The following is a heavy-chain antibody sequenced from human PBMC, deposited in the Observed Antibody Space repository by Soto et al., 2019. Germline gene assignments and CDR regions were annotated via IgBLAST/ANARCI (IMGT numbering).Heavy chain of an antibody. V-gene: IGHV4-30-4*01. CDR2: IYYSGST. D-gene: IGHD6-13*01. Sequence: SETLSLTCTVSGGSISSGDYYWSWIRQPPGKGLEWIGYIYYSGSTYYNPSLKSRVTISVDTSKNQFSLKLSSVTAADTVVYYCARVLPGYSSSWPNWFDPWGQGTLVTVS. CDR1: GGSISSGDYY. CDR3: ARVLPGYSSSWPNWFDP. J-gene: IGHJ5*02.